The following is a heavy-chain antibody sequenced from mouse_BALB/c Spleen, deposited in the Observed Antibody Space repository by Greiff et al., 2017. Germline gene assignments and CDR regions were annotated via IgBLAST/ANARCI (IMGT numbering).Heavy chain of an antibody. CDR1: GYTFTSYW. CDR2: INPSNGRT. V-gene: IGHV1S81*02. Sequence: VQLQQPGAELVKPGASVKLSCKASGYTFTSYWMHWVKQRPGQGLEWIGEINPSNGRTNYNEKFKSKATLTVDKSSSTAYMQLSSLTSEDSAVYYGARGGMTTDYYAMDDGGQGTTGTVAS. J-gene: IGHJ4*01. CDR3: ARGGMTTDYYAMDD. D-gene: IGHD2-4*01.